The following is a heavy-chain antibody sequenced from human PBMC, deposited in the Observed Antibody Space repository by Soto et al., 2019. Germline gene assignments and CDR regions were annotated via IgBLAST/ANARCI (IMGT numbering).Heavy chain of an antibody. J-gene: IGHJ5*02. V-gene: IGHV4-59*01. Sequence: QVQLQESGPRLVKPSETLSLTCTVSGASIRSYYWSWIRQPPGKGLEWIGYIYYSGSTSYNLSLNSRLTISTNTSMNQFSRKLSSVTAADTAVYCCARNPVKHCLDRWGKGTLVTVSS. CDR3: ARNPVKHCLDR. CDR1: GASIRSYY. D-gene: IGHD2-21*02. CDR2: IYYSGST.